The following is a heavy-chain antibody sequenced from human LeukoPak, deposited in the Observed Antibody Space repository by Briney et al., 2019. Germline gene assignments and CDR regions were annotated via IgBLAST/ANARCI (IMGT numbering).Heavy chain of an antibody. J-gene: IGHJ4*02. CDR1: GYTFTSYD. CDR3: ARVRFGSGSYPSYFDY. V-gene: IGHV1-8*03. CDR2: MNPNSGNT. D-gene: IGHD3-10*01. Sequence: ASVKVSCKASGYTFTSYDINWVRQATGQGLEWMGWMNPNSGNTGYAQKFQGRVTISRHTSISTAYMELSSLTSEDTAVYYCARVRFGSGSYPSYFDYWGQGTLVTVSS.